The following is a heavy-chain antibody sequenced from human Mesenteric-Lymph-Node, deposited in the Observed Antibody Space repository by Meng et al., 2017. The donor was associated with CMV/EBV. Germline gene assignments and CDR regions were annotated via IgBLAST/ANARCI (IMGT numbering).Heavy chain of an antibody. CDR1: GITVSNNY. CDR3: ARDLSTTGGNYFDH. V-gene: IGHV3-53*01. CDR2: LYRGGKT. D-gene: IGHD1-1*01. Sequence: ASGITVSNNYMAWVRQAPGKGLEWVSSLYRGGKTDYAASVQGRFTISRDNSKNTLYLQMNFLGVDDTAIYFCARDLSTTGGNYFDHWGQGSLVTVSS. J-gene: IGHJ4*02.